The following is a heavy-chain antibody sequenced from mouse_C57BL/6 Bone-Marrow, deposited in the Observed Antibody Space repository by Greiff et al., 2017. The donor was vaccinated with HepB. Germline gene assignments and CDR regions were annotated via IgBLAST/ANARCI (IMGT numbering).Heavy chain of an antibody. CDR1: GFTFTDYY. D-gene: IGHD2-3*01. Sequence: EVQLVESGGGLVQPGGSLSLSCAASGFTFTDYYMSWVRQPPGKALEWLGFIRNKANGYTTEYSASVKGRFTISRDNSQSILYLQMNALRAEDSATYYCASDGYHAMDYWGQGTSVTVSS. J-gene: IGHJ4*01. CDR3: ASDGYHAMDY. V-gene: IGHV7-3*01. CDR2: IRNKANGYTT.